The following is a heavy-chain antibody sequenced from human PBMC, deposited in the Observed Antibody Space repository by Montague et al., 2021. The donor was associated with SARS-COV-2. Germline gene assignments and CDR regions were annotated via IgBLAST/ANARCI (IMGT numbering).Heavy chain of an antibody. J-gene: IGHJ6*04. CDR2: IDWDGDK. CDR3: ARGPSDTYYYNGMDV. V-gene: IGHV2-70*11. Sequence: PALVKPTQTLTLTCTFSGFSLSTSGMCMTWIRQPPGEALEWLARIDWDGDKYYNTSLKSRLTISKDTSKNLVVLTMTNMDPVDTATYYCARGPSDTYYYNGMDVWAEDHRHRLL. CDR1: GFSLSTSGMC.